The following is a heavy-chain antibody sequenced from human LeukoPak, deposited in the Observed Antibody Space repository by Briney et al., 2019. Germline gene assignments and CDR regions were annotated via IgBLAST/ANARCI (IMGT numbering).Heavy chain of an antibody. V-gene: IGHV3-66*01. CDR1: GFTVSSNY. CDR2: IYSGGST. J-gene: IGHJ4*02. CDR3: ARVSVDSSSWYYFDY. Sequence: GGSLRLSCAASGFTVSSNYMSWVRQAPGKGLEWVSVIYSGGSTYYADSVKGRFTISRDNSKNTLYLQMNSLRAEDTAVYYCARVSVDSSSWYYFDYWGQGTLVTVSS. D-gene: IGHD6-13*01.